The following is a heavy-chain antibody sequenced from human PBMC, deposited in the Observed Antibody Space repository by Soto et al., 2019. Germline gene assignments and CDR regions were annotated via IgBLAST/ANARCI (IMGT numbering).Heavy chain of an antibody. CDR2: ISGSGGST. D-gene: IGHD2-8*01. CDR3: AAAKYCTNGVCYLGWFDP. J-gene: IGHJ5*02. V-gene: IGHV3-23*01. Sequence: GGSLRLSCAASGFTFSSYAMSWVRQAPGKGLEWVSAISGSGGSTYYADSVKGRFTISRDNSKDTLYLQMNSLRAEDTAVYYCAAAKYCTNGVCYLGWFDPWGQGTLVTVSS. CDR1: GFTFSSYA.